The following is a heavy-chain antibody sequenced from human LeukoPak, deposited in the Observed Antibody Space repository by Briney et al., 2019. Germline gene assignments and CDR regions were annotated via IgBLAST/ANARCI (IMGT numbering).Heavy chain of an antibody. CDR1: GGSISSYY. CDR2: IYDSGST. D-gene: IGHD5-18*01. J-gene: IGHJ6*03. Sequence: SETLSLTCSVSGGSISSYYWNCIRQSPGKGLEWIGYIYDSGSTNFNPSLKSRVSISVDTSKNQFSLRLSSVTAADTAVYYCGRHGYSFGPHYMDVWGTGTTITVSS. CDR3: GRHGYSFGPHYMDV. V-gene: IGHV4-59*08.